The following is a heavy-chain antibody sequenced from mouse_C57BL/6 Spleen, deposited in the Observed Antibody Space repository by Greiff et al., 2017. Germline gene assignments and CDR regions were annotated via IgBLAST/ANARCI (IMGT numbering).Heavy chain of an antibody. Sequence: VQLQQSGPELVKPGASVKISCKASGYSFTGYYMHWVKQSHGNILDWIGYIYPYNGVSSYNQKFKGKATLTVDKSSSTAYMELRSLTSEDSAVFDGACPATRVGGGYYFDYWGQGTTLTVSS. CDR3: ACPATRVGGGYYFDY. J-gene: IGHJ2*01. D-gene: IGHD1-1*02. V-gene: IGHV1-31*01. CDR2: IYPYNGVS. CDR1: GYSFTGYY.